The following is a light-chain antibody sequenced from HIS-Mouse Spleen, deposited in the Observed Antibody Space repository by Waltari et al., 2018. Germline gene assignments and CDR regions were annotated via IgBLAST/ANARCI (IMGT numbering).Light chain of an antibody. CDR2: GAA. J-gene: IGKJ1*01. V-gene: IGKV3-15*01. Sequence: IVVTQSPATRSVSPGERATLSCRTSQSVSSHLAWYHQTPGQAPRRLIYGAATRATGMPARFSGSGFGIEFTLTISCMQSEDFAVYYCQQYNNWWPFGQGTKVGIK. CDR3: QQYNNWWP. CDR1: QSVSSH.